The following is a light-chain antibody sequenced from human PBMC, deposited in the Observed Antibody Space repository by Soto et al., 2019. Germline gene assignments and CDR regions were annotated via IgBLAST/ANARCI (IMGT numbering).Light chain of an antibody. J-gene: IGLJ1*01. CDR1: NSDVGGYNY. Sequence: HSVLTQPASVSGSPGQSITISCSGTNSDVGGYNYVSWYQQHPGKAPKLMIYDVSYRPSGISNRFSGSKSDNTASLTISGLQAEDEADYYCSSYTTSSLYVFGTGTKVTVL. CDR3: SSYTTSSLYV. CDR2: DVS. V-gene: IGLV2-14*01.